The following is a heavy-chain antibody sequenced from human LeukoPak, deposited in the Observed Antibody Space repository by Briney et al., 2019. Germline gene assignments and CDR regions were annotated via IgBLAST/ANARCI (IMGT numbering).Heavy chain of an antibody. D-gene: IGHD2-15*01. Sequence: GGSLRLSCAASGFTFSSYAMHWVRQAPGKGLEYVSAISSNGGSTYYANSVKGRFTISRDNSKNTLYLQMGSLRAEDMAVYYCARTQLYYFDYWGQGTLVTVSS. CDR2: ISSNGGST. CDR3: ARTQLYYFDY. CDR1: GFTFSSYA. J-gene: IGHJ4*02. V-gene: IGHV3-64*01.